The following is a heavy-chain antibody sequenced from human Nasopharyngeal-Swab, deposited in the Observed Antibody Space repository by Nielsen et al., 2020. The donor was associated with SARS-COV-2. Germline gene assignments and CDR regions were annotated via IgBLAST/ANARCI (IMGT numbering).Heavy chain of an antibody. CDR1: GFTFSSYG. CDR2: IRYDGSNK. Sequence: GESLKISCAASGFTFSSYGMHWVRQAPGKGLEWVAFIRYDGSNKYYADSVKGRFTISRDNSKNTLYLQMNSLRAEDTAVYYCAKSATPTPSQYYYMDVWGKGTTVTVSS. V-gene: IGHV3-30*02. D-gene: IGHD5-24*01. J-gene: IGHJ6*03. CDR3: AKSATPTPSQYYYMDV.